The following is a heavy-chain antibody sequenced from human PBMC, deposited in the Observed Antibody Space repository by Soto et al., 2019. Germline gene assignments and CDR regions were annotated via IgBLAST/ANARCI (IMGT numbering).Heavy chain of an antibody. CDR3: AKDRESRGPQPFDY. Sequence: SETLSLTCAVSGGSISSSNWWSWVRQPPGKGLEWIGEIYHSGSTNYNPSLKSRVTISVDKSKNQFSLKLNSVTAADTAVYYCAKDRESRGPQPFDYWSQGTLVTVSS. CDR1: GGSISSSNW. D-gene: IGHD3-10*01. CDR2: IYHSGST. J-gene: IGHJ4*02. V-gene: IGHV4-4*02.